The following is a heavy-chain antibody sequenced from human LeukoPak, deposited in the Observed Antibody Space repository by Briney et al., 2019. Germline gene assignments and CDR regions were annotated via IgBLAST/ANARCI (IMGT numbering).Heavy chain of an antibody. CDR2: IYSGGST. J-gene: IGHJ4*02. V-gene: IGHV3-66*01. D-gene: IGHD2-2*01. CDR1: EFSVGSNY. Sequence: PGGSLRLSCAASEFSVGSNYMTWVRQAPGKGLEWVSLIYSGGSTYYADSVKGRFTISRDNSKNTLYLQMNSLRAEDTAVYYCARASTRSTGYCSSTSCYPVGYWGQGTLVTVSS. CDR3: ARASTRSTGYCSSTSCYPVGY.